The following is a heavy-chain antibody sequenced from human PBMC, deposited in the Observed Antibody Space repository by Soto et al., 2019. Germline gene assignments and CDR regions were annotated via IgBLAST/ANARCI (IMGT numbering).Heavy chain of an antibody. J-gene: IGHJ4*02. CDR3: ARANCSGGSCYVFDY. Sequence: ASVTVSCKASGSTFTNYGISWVRQAPGQGHEWMGWISAYNGNTNYAQKVQGRVTMTTDTSTSTAYMELRSLRSDDTAVYYCARANCSGGSCYVFDYWGQGTLVTVSS. CDR1: GSTFTNYG. D-gene: IGHD2-15*01. V-gene: IGHV1-18*01. CDR2: ISAYNGNT.